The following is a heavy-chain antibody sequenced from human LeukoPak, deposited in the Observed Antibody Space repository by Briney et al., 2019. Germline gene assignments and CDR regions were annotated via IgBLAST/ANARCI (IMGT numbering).Heavy chain of an antibody. CDR3: AKDKDYGDYLDAFDI. V-gene: IGHV3-23*01. J-gene: IGHJ3*02. D-gene: IGHD4-17*01. CDR1: GFTVSSNY. Sequence: GGSLRLSCAASGFTVSSNYMSWVRQAPGKGLEWVSAISGSGGSTYYADSVKGRFTISRDNSKNTLYLQMNSLRAEDTAVYYCAKDKDYGDYLDAFDIWGQGTMVTVSS. CDR2: ISGSGGST.